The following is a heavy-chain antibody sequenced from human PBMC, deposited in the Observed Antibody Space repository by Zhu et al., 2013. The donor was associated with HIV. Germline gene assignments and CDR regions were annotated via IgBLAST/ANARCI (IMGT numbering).Heavy chain of an antibody. J-gene: IGHJ4*02. CDR2: INPSGGST. CDR3: ARDHSAFDY. Sequence: QVQLVQSGAEVKKPGASVKVSCKASGYTFTSYYMHWVRQAPGQGLEWMGIINPSGGSTRYAQKFQGRVTMTRDTSTRTVYMELSRLRSDDTAVYYCARDHSAFDYWGQGTLVTVSS. CDR1: GYTFTSYY. D-gene: IGHD1-26*01. V-gene: IGHV1-46*01.